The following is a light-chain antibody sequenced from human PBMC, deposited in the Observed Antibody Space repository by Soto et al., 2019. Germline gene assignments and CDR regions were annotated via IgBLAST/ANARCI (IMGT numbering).Light chain of an antibody. CDR1: SSDVGGYNY. V-gene: IGLV2-14*01. Sequence: QSVLAQPASVSGSPGQSITLSCTGASSDVGGYNYVSWYQQHPGKAPKLMIYDVSNRPSGVSNRFSGSKSGNTASLTISGLQADDEADYYCSSYTSSSTLLVFGTGTKVTVL. CDR3: SSYTSSSTLLV. CDR2: DVS. J-gene: IGLJ1*01.